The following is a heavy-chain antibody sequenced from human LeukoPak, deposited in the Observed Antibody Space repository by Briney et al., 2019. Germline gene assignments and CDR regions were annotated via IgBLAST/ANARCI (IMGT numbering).Heavy chain of an antibody. V-gene: IGHV3-11*01. Sequence: GRSLRLSCAASGFTFSDYYMSWIRQAPGKGLEWVSSISSSGVAIYYADSVKGRFTISRDNAKNSLYLQMNSLRTEDTAFYYCARDVWSFWYFDLWGRGSLVTVSS. J-gene: IGHJ2*01. D-gene: IGHD1-26*01. CDR2: ISSSGVAI. CDR1: GFTFSDYY. CDR3: ARDVWSFWYFDL.